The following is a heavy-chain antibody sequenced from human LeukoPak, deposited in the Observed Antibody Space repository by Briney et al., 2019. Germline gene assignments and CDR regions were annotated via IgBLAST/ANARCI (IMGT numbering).Heavy chain of an antibody. CDR3: ARALIYYYDSSGYLDY. CDR2: INPNSGGT. CDR1: GYTFTGYY. J-gene: IGHJ4*02. D-gene: IGHD3-22*01. Sequence: ASVKVSCKASGYTFTGYYMHWVRQAPGQGLEWMGWINPNSGGTNYAQKFQGRVTMTRDTSISTAYMELSRLRSDDTAVYYCARALIYYYDSSGYLDYWGQGTLVTVSS. V-gene: IGHV1-2*02.